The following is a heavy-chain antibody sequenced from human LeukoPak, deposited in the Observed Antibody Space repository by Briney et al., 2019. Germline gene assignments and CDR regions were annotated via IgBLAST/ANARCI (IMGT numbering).Heavy chain of an antibody. CDR2: ISGSGGST. J-gene: IGHJ4*02. Sequence: QPGGSLRLSCAASGFTFSSYAMSWVRQAPGKGLEWVSAISGSGGSTYYADSVKGRFTISRDNSKNTLYLQMNSLRAEDTAVYYCAKGYCSGGGCYSGYFDYWGQGTLVTVSS. CDR1: GFTFSSYA. V-gene: IGHV3-23*01. D-gene: IGHD2-15*01. CDR3: AKGYCSGGGCYSGYFDY.